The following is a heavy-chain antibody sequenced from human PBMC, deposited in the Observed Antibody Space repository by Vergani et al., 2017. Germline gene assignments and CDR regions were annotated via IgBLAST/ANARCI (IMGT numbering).Heavy chain of an antibody. CDR3: AKLPYGDPRSDAFDI. CDR1: GFTFSSYW. D-gene: IGHD4-17*01. V-gene: IGHV3-23*04. CDR2: ISGSGIST. J-gene: IGHJ3*02. Sequence: EVQLVESGGGLVQPGGSLRLSCAASGFTFSSYWMTWVRQAPGKGLEWVSTISGSGISTYYADSVKGRFTISRNNSKNTLYLQRNSLRAEDTAVYYCAKLPYGDPRSDAFDIWGQGTMVIVSS.